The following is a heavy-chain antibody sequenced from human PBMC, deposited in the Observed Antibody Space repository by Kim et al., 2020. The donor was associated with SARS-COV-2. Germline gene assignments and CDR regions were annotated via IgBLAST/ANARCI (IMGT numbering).Heavy chain of an antibody. V-gene: IGHV1-2*06. J-gene: IGHJ4*02. Sequence: ASVKVSCKASGYTFTGYYMHWVRQAAGQGLEWMGRINPNSGGTNYAQKFQGRVTMTRDTSISTAYMELSRLRSDDTAVYYCARGIFYGDYADYWGQGTLVTVSS. CDR1: GYTFTGYY. CDR2: INPNSGGT. CDR3: ARGIFYGDYADY. D-gene: IGHD4-17*01.